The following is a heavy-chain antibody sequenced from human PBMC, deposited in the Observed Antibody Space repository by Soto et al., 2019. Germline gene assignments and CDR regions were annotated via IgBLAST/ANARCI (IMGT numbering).Heavy chain of an antibody. CDR2: IYHSGST. V-gene: IGHV4-4*02. Sequence: SETLSLTCAVPGGSISSSNWWSWVRQPPGKGLEWIGEIYHSGSTNYNPSLKSRVTISVDKSKNQFSLKLSSVTAADTAVYYCARFGDWAQRGAFFDYWGQGTLVTVSS. CDR3: ARFGDWAQRGAFFDY. J-gene: IGHJ4*02. D-gene: IGHD3-3*02. CDR1: GGSISSSNW.